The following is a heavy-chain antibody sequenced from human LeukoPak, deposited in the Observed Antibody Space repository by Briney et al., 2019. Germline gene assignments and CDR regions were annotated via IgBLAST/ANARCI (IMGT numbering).Heavy chain of an antibody. D-gene: IGHD1-14*01. Sequence: GASVKVSCKASGYTFTGYYIHWVRLAPGQGLEWMGWINPNSGGTNYAQKFLGRITMTRDTSISTAYMELSRLRSDDTALFYCARGEIPGVIGEKWFDSWGQGTLVTVSS. J-gene: IGHJ5*01. V-gene: IGHV1-2*02. CDR1: GYTFTGYY. CDR2: INPNSGGT. CDR3: ARGEIPGVIGEKWFDS.